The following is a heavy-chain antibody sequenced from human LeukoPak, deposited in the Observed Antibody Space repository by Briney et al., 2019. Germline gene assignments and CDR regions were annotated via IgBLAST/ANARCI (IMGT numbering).Heavy chain of an antibody. V-gene: IGHV3-48*01. J-gene: IGHJ6*03. CDR1: GFTFSSYS. CDR3: ARVSSLWFGELWALTYYYYYMDV. CDR2: ISSSSTTI. Sequence: GGSLRLSCAASGFTFSSYSMNWVRQAPGKGLEWVSYISSSSTTIYYADSVKGRFTISRDNSKNTLYLQMNSLRAEDTAVYYCARVSSLWFGELWALTYYYYYMDVWGKGTTVTISS. D-gene: IGHD3-10*01.